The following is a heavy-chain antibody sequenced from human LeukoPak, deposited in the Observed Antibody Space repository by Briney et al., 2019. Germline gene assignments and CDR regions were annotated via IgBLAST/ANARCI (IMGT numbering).Heavy chain of an antibody. J-gene: IGHJ4*02. Sequence: SETLSLTXTVSGGSISSYYWTWIRQPPGKGLEWIGYIYYSGSTNYNPSLKSRVTISVDTSKNQFSLKLSSVTAADTAVYYCARALFAITMIRGNFAHFDYWGQGTLVTVSS. V-gene: IGHV4-59*01. CDR2: IYYSGST. D-gene: IGHD3-10*01. CDR3: ARALFAITMIRGNFAHFDY. CDR1: GGSISSYY.